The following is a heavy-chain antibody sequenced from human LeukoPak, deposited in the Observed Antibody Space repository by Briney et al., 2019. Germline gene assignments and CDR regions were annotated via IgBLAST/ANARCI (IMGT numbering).Heavy chain of an antibody. D-gene: IGHD6-19*01. V-gene: IGHV4-34*01. CDR1: GGSFSGYY. Sequence: NPSETLSLTCAVYGGSFSGYYWSWIRQPPGKGLEWIGEINHSGSTNYNPSLKSRVTISVDTSKNQFSLKLSSVTAADTAVYYCASEEIYSSGWYQGLVGYWGQGTLVTVSS. CDR3: ASEEIYSSGWYQGLVGY. CDR2: INHSGST. J-gene: IGHJ4*02.